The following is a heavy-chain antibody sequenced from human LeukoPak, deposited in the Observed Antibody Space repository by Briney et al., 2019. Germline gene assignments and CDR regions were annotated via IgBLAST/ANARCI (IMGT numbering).Heavy chain of an antibody. J-gene: IGHJ3*02. CDR1: GYSFTSYW. CDR3: ARPRIVGATQDAFDI. V-gene: IGHV5-51*01. D-gene: IGHD1-26*01. CDR2: IYPGDSDT. Sequence: GESLKISCKGSGYSFTSYWIGWVRQMPGKGLEWMGIIYPGDSDTRYSPSFQGQVTISADKSISTAYLQWCSLKASDTAMYYCARPRIVGATQDAFDIWGQGTMVTVSS.